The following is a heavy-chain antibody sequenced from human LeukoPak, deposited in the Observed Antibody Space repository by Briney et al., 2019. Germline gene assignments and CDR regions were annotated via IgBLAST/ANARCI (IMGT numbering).Heavy chain of an antibody. Sequence: SVKVSCKASGGTFSSYAISWVRQAPGQGLEWMGGIIPIFGTANYAQKFQGRVTITADKSTSTAYMELSSLRSEDTAVSYCARGGYGSGSYSLNPYWGQGTLVTVSS. J-gene: IGHJ4*02. V-gene: IGHV1-69*06. D-gene: IGHD3-10*01. CDR2: IIPIFGTA. CDR3: ARGGYGSGSYSLNPY. CDR1: GGTFSSYA.